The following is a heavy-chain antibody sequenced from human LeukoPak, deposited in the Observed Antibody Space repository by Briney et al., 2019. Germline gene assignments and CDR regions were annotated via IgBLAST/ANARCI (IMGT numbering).Heavy chain of an antibody. D-gene: IGHD3-10*01. CDR1: GFTFSSYS. V-gene: IGHV3-21*01. J-gene: IGHJ6*02. CDR3: ARDQAAAMVRGALLYFHYYYGMDV. Sequence: GGSLRLSCAASGFTFSSYSMNWVRQAPGKGLEWVSSISSSSSYIYYADSVKGRFTISRDNAKNSLYLQMNSLRAEDTAVYYCARDQAAAMVRGALLYFHYYYGMDVWGQGTTVTVSS. CDR2: ISSSSSYI.